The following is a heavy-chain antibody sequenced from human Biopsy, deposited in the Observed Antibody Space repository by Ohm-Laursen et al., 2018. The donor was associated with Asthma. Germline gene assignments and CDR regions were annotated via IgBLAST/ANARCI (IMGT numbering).Heavy chain of an antibody. CDR2: ISFDGSNE. Sequence: SLRLSCTASGFSFSNFGMHWVRQAPGKGLEWVAVISFDGSNEDYADSVKGRFTISRDNSKNTLFLEMNSLRPEDTAVYYCTKELFPGWELRRGPDSWGQGTLVTVSS. CDR3: TKELFPGWELRRGPDS. J-gene: IGHJ4*02. D-gene: IGHD1-26*01. CDR1: GFSFSNFG. V-gene: IGHV3-30*18.